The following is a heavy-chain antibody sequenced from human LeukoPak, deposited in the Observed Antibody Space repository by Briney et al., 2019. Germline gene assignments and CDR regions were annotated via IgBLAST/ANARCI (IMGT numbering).Heavy chain of an antibody. Sequence: SETLSLTCTVSGGSISSYYWSWIRQPPGKGLEWIGYIYYSGSTNYNPSLKSRVTISVDTSKNQFSLKLSSVTAADTAVYYCARDVEGLGDAFDIWGQGTMVTVSS. CDR3: ARDVEGLGDAFDI. CDR2: IYYSGST. CDR1: GGSISSYY. J-gene: IGHJ3*02. D-gene: IGHD5-24*01. V-gene: IGHV4-59*12.